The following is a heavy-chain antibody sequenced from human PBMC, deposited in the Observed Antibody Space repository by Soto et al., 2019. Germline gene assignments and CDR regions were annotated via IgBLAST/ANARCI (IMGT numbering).Heavy chain of an antibody. CDR1: AGSLSSYY. CDR2: IYYSGST. CDR3: AREPVAGYNWFDP. J-gene: IGHJ5*02. V-gene: IGHV4-59*01. D-gene: IGHD6-19*01. Sequence: PSETLSLPWTVSAGSLSSYYWRWIRQPPGKGLEWIGYIYYSGSTNYNPSLKSRVTISVDTSKNQFSLKLSSVTAADTAVYYCAREPVAGYNWFDPWGQGTLVTVS.